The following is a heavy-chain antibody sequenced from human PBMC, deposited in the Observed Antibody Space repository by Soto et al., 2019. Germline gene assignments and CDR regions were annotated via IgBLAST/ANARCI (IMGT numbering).Heavy chain of an antibody. J-gene: IGHJ5*02. CDR3: ARARPVLLWFGGGDWFDP. CDR2: INHSGST. D-gene: IGHD3-10*01. Sequence: QVQLQQWGAGLLKPSETLSLTCAVYGGSFSGYYWSWIRQPPGKGLEWIGEINHSGSTNYNPSLKGRVTRSVDTSKNQFSLKLSSVTAAATAVYYCARARPVLLWFGGGDWFDPWGQGTLVTVSS. V-gene: IGHV4-34*01. CDR1: GGSFSGYY.